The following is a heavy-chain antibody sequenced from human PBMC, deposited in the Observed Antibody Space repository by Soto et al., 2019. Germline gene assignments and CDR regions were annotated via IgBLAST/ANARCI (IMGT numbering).Heavy chain of an antibody. CDR3: ATDDGVSSTNVNAFDI. CDR2: ISTTRTYT. Sequence: GSQRHCCTDSGLNSRGHDRNWVRKAFVTGMDWVSSISTTRTYTHYADSLKGRFTISRDNAKKLLYLEMDSLRAEDTAVYYCATDDGVSSTNVNAFDIWGQGTKVTGS. V-gene: IGHV3-21*01. CDR1: GLNSRGHD. D-gene: IGHD2-2*01. J-gene: IGHJ3*02.